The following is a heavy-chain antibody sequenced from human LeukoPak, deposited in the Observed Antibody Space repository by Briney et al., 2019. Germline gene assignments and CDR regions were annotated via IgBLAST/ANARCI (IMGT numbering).Heavy chain of an antibody. CDR3: ARAGARFLEWLFFDY. Sequence: GGSLRLSCAASGFTFSSYWMSWVRQAPGKGLEWVANIKQDGSEKYYVDSVKGRFTISRDNAKNSLYLQMNSLRAEDTAVYYCARAGARFLEWLFFDYWGQGTLVTVSS. CDR2: IKQDGSEK. D-gene: IGHD3-3*01. V-gene: IGHV3-7*01. J-gene: IGHJ4*02. CDR1: GFTFSSYW.